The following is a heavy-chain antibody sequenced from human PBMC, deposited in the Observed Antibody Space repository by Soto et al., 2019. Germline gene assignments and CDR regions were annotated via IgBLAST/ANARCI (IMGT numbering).Heavy chain of an antibody. CDR2: ISYDGSNK. Sequence: GGSLRLSCAASGFTFSSYGMHWVRQAPGKGLEWVAVISYDGSNKYYADSVKGRFTISRDNSKNTLYLQMNSLRAEDTAVYYCSAFDIWGQGTMVTVSS. CDR1: GFTFSSYG. J-gene: IGHJ3*02. V-gene: IGHV3-30*03. CDR3: SAFDI.